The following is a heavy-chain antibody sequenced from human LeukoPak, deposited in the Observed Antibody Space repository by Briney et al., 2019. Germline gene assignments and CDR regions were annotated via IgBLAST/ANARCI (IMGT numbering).Heavy chain of an antibody. Sequence: PGGSLRLSCAASEFTFSTYSMNWVRQAPGKGLEWVSAISGSGGSTYYADSVKGRFTISRDNSKNTLYLQMNSLRAEDTAVYYCAKSYGSGSYYNVHAFDIWGQGTMVTVSS. D-gene: IGHD3-10*01. CDR1: EFTFSTYS. J-gene: IGHJ3*02. V-gene: IGHV3-23*01. CDR3: AKSYGSGSYYNVHAFDI. CDR2: ISGSGGST.